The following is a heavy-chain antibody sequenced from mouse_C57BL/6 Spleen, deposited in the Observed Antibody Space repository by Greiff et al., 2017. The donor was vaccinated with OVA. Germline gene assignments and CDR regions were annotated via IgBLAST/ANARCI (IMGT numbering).Heavy chain of an antibody. CDR3: ARIDY. Sequence: EVQVVESGGGLMKPGGSLKLSCAASGFTFSDYGMHWVRQAPEKGLEWVAYISSGSSTIYYADTVKGRFTISRDNAKNTLFLQMTSLRSEDTAMYYCARIDYWGQGTTLTVSS. CDR1: GFTFSDYG. CDR2: ISSGSSTI. V-gene: IGHV5-17*01. J-gene: IGHJ2*01.